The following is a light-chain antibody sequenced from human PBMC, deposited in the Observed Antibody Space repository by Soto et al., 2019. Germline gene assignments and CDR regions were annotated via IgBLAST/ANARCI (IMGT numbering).Light chain of an antibody. CDR3: QSYDSSLSGYV. V-gene: IGLV1-40*01. Sequence: QSVLTQPPSVSGAPVQRVTISCTGSSSNIGAGYDVHWYQQLPGTAPKLLIYGNSNRPSGVPDRFFGSKSGTSASLAITGLQAEDEADYYCQSYDSSLSGYVFGTGTKLTV. J-gene: IGLJ1*01. CDR1: SSNIGAGYD. CDR2: GNS.